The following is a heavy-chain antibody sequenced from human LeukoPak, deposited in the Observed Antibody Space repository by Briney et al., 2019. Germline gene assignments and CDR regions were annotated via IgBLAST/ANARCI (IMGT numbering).Heavy chain of an antibody. J-gene: IGHJ4*02. Sequence: GGSLRLSCVASGFTFTRHSMNWVRQAPGKGLEWVSAISGSGGSTYYADSVKGRFTISRDNSKNTLYLQMNNLRAEDTAVYYCAKEFDYYDSSVDYWGQGTLVTVSS. CDR1: GFTFTRHS. D-gene: IGHD3-22*01. V-gene: IGHV3-23*01. CDR2: ISGSGGST. CDR3: AKEFDYYDSSVDY.